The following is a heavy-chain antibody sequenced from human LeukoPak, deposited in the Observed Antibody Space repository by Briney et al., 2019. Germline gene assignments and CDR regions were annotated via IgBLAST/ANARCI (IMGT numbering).Heavy chain of an antibody. CDR2: IDWDDDK. V-gene: IGHV2-70*11. CDR1: GFSLSTSGMC. Sequence: SGPALFKPTQTLTLTCTFSGFSLSTSGMCVSWIRQPPGKALEWLARIDWDDDKYYSTSLKTRLTISKDTSKNQVVLTMTNMDPVDTATYYCARINQPERDAFDIWGQGTMVTVSS. CDR3: ARINQPERDAFDI. J-gene: IGHJ3*02. D-gene: IGHD1-14*01.